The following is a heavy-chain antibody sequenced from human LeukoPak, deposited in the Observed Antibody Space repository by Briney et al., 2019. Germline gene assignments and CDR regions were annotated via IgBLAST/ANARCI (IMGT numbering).Heavy chain of an antibody. CDR2: INPSGGST. J-gene: IGHJ4*02. D-gene: IGHD3-22*01. V-gene: IGHV1-46*01. Sequence: ASVKVSCKASGYTFTSYYMHWVRQAPGQGLEWMGMINPSGGSTSYAQKFQGRVTMTRDTSTSTVYMELSSLRSEDTAVYYCARANAPSYYDSSAPTDYWGQGTLVTVSS. CDR1: GYTFTSYY. CDR3: ARANAPSYYDSSAPTDY.